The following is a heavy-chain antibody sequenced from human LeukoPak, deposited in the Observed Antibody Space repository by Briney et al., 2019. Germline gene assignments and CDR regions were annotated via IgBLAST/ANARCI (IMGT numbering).Heavy chain of an antibody. D-gene: IGHD5-12*01. CDR2: INPNSGGT. CDR1: GYTFTGYY. CDR3: ARDRVGYSGYDHDY. V-gene: IGHV1-2*02. J-gene: IGHJ4*02. Sequence: GASVKVSCKASGYTFTGYYMHWVRQAPGQGLEWMGWINPNSGGTNYAQKFQGRVTMTRDTSISTAYMELSRLRSDDTAVYYCARDRVGYSGYDHDYWGQGTLVTVSS.